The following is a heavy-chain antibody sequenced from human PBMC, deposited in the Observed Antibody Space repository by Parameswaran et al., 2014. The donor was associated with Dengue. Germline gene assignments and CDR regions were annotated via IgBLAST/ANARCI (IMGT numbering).Heavy chain of an antibody. CDR2: ISSSGSTI. D-gene: IGHD6-13*01. CDR3: ARDLGSSSWYSRPPGMDV. J-gene: IGHJ6*02. V-gene: IGHV3-11*01. Sequence: RWIRQPPGKGLEWVSYISSSGSTIYYADSVKGRFTISRDNAKNSLYLQMNSLRAEDTAVYYCARDLGSSSWYSRPPGMDVWGQGTTVTVSS.